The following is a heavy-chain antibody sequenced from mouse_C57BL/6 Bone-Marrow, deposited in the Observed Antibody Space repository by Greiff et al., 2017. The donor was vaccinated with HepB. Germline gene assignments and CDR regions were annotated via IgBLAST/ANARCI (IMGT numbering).Heavy chain of an antibody. Sequence: QVQLQQPGAELVKPGASVKLSCKASGYTFTSYWMHWVKQRPGQGLEWIGMIHPNSGSTNYNEKFKSKATLTVDKSSSTAYMQLSSLTSEDSAVYYCAREVYYGSSYDWYFDVWGTGTTVTVSS. D-gene: IGHD1-1*01. CDR2: IHPNSGST. J-gene: IGHJ1*03. CDR3: AREVYYGSSYDWYFDV. V-gene: IGHV1-64*01. CDR1: GYTFTSYW.